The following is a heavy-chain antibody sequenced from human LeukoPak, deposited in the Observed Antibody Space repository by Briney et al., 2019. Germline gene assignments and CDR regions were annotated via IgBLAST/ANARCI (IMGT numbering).Heavy chain of an antibody. CDR3: ASPTTQVRAIDY. CDR2: ISYDGSNK. V-gene: IGHV3-30-3*01. J-gene: IGHJ4*02. Sequence: PGGSLRLSCAASGFTFSSYAMHWVRQAPGKGLEWVAVISYDGSNKYYADSVKGRFTISRDNSKNTLYLQMNSLRAEDTAVYYCASPTTQVRAIDYWGQGTLVTVSS. CDR1: GFTFSSYA. D-gene: IGHD1-26*01.